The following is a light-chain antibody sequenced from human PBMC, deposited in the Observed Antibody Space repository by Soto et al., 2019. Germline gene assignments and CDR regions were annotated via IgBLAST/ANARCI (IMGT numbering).Light chain of an antibody. J-gene: IGKJ1*01. V-gene: IGKV3-15*01. CDR3: QQYNNWPRT. CDR2: GAS. CDR1: QSVSSN. Sequence: EIVMTNSPATLSVSQGEIATLSCRASQSVSSNLAWYQQKPGQAPRLLIYGASTRATGIPARFSGSGSGTEFTLTISSLQSEDFAVHYCQQYNNWPRTFGQGTKVDIK.